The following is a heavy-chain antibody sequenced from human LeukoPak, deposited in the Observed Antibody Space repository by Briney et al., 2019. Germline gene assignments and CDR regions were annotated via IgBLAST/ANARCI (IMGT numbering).Heavy chain of an antibody. D-gene: IGHD6-13*01. CDR3: ARKGIAAAGTYNWFDP. CDR2: IYYSGST. CDR1: GGSISSSSYY. J-gene: IGHJ5*02. V-gene: IGHV4-39*01. Sequence: PSETLSLTCTVSGGSISSSSYYWGWIRQPPGKGLEWIGSIYYSGSTYYNPSLKSRVTISVDTSKNQFSLKLSSVTAADTAVYYCARKGIAAAGTYNWFDPWGQGTLVTVSS.